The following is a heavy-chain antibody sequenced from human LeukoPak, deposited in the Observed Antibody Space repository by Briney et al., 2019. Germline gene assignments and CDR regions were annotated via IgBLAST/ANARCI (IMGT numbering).Heavy chain of an antibody. CDR1: GGSISSGGYY. J-gene: IGHJ5*02. Sequence: PSETPSLTCTVSGGSISSGGYYWSWIRQHPGKGLEWIGYIYYSGSTYYNPSLKSRVTISVDTSKNQFSLKLSSVTAADTAVYYCAVYYGRELDPWGQGTLVTVSS. V-gene: IGHV4-31*03. D-gene: IGHD3-10*01. CDR2: IYYSGST. CDR3: AVYYGRELDP.